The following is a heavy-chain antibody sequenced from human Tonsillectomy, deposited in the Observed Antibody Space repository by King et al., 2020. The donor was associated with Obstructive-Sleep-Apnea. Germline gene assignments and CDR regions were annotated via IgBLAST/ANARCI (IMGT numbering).Heavy chain of an antibody. D-gene: IGHD3-10*01. CDR2: IHYGGTT. V-gene: IGHV4-59*01. J-gene: IGHJ4*02. CDR1: GTSISSYY. CDR3: AEVRGDY. Sequence: QLQESGPGLVKPSETLSLMCTVSGTSISSYYWSWVRQPPGKGLEWIGYIHYGGTTSYNPSLKSRVTISIDTSKKQFSLELNSVTTSDTAVYYCAEVRGDYWGQGILVTVSS.